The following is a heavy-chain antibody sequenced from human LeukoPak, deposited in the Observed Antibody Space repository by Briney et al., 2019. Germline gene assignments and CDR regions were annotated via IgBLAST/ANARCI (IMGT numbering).Heavy chain of an antibody. CDR2: ISGSGGST. Sequence: GGSLRLSCAASGFTFSSYAMSWVRQAPGKGLEWVSAISGSGGSTYYADSVKGRFTISRDNSKNTLYLQMNRLRAEDTAVYYCAKTGYCSGGSCYLYYFDYWGQGTLVTVSS. CDR3: AKTGYCSGGSCYLYYFDY. V-gene: IGHV3-23*01. J-gene: IGHJ4*02. D-gene: IGHD2-15*01. CDR1: GFTFSSYA.